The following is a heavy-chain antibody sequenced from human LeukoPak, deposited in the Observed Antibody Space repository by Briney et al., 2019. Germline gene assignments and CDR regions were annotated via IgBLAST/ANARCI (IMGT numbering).Heavy chain of an antibody. CDR1: GGSISSSNW. CDR3: ARDYTYYYDSSGYYYMIGYNWFDP. V-gene: IGHV4-4*02. Sequence: PSETLSLTCAVSGGSISSSNWWSWVRQPPGKGLEWIGEIYHSGSTNYNPSLKSRVTISVDTSKNQFSLKLSSVTAADTAVYYCARDYTYYYDSSGYYYMIGYNWFDPWGQGTLVTVSS. CDR2: IYHSGST. J-gene: IGHJ5*02. D-gene: IGHD3-22*01.